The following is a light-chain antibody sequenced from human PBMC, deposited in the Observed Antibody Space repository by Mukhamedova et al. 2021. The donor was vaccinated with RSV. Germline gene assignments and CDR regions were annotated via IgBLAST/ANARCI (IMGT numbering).Light chain of an antibody. Sequence: GGSYNLVSWYQQHPGKAPKLMIYEGSKRPSGVSNRFSGSKSGNTASLTISGLQAEDEADYYCCSYAGSVVFGGGTKLTVL. CDR3: CSYAGSVV. V-gene: IGLV2-23*01. J-gene: IGLJ2*01. CDR1: GGSYNL. CDR2: EGS.